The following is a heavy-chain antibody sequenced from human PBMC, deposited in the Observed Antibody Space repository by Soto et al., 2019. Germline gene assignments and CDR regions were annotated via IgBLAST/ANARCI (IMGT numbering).Heavy chain of an antibody. D-gene: IGHD6-19*01. CDR1: GYTFTSYG. CDR2: ISAYNGNT. V-gene: IGHV1-18*01. Sequence: ASVKVSCKASGYTFTSYGISWARQAPGQGLEWMGWISAYNGNTNYAQKLQGRVTMTTDTSTSTAYMELRSLRSDDTAVYYCAREGVQTYSSGWAYYYGMDVWGQGTTVTVSS. J-gene: IGHJ6*02. CDR3: AREGVQTYSSGWAYYYGMDV.